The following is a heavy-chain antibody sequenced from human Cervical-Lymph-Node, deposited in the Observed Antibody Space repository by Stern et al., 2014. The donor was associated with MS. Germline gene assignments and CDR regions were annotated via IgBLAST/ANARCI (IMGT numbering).Heavy chain of an antibody. CDR2: IYWDDDK. D-gene: IGHD4-17*01. Sequence: QVTLRESGPTLVKPTQTLTLTCTFSGFSLSTSGVGVGWIRQPPGTALEWLALIYWDDDKRYSPSLKSRLTIPKDTSKNQVVLTMTNMDPVDTATYYCAHRRYGDYGHYGMDVWGQGTTVTVSS. J-gene: IGHJ6*02. V-gene: IGHV2-5*02. CDR1: GFSLSTSGVG. CDR3: AHRRYGDYGHYGMDV.